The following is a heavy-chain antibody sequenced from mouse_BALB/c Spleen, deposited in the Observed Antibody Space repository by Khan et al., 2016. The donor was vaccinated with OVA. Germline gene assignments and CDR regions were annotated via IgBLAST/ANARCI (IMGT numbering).Heavy chain of an antibody. CDR3: ATSYFYEYYLDY. D-gene: IGHD1-1*01. CDR1: GFTFNSYG. CDR2: ISGDSNTI. V-gene: IGHV5-17*02. Sequence: EVELVESGGGLVQPGGSRKLSCAASGFTFNSYGMHWVRQAPEKGLEWVAYISGDSNTIYYTDTVKGRFTISRDTPKNTLFLQMTSLMYEDAAMYYCATSYFYEYYLDYWGPGTTLTGS. J-gene: IGHJ2*01.